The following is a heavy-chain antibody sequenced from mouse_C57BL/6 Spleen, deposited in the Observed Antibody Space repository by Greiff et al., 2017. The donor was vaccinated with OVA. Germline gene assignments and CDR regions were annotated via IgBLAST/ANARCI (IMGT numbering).Heavy chain of an antibody. J-gene: IGHJ2*01. V-gene: IGHV1-59*01. CDR2: IDPSDSYT. CDR3: ARTLELRADGY. CDR1: GYTFTSYW. Sequence: QVQLQQPGAELVRPGTSVKLSCKASGYTFTSYWMHWVKQRPGQGLEWIGVIDPSDSYTNYNQKFKGKATLTVDTSSSTAYMQLSSLTSEDSAVYYCARTLELRADGYWGQGTTLTVSS. D-gene: IGHD1-1*01.